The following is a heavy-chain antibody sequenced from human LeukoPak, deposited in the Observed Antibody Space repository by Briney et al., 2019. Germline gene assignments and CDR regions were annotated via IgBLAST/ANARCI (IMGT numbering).Heavy chain of an antibody. J-gene: IGHJ4*02. D-gene: IGHD3-3*01. Sequence: GASVKVSCKASGYTFTSYYMHWVRQAPGQGLEWMGRINPNSGGTNYAQKFQGRVTMTRDTSISTAYMELSRLRSDDTAVYYCARDPVYDFWSGYWDYWGQGTLVTVSS. CDR3: ARDPVYDFWSGYWDY. CDR2: INPNSGGT. CDR1: GYTFTSYY. V-gene: IGHV1-2*06.